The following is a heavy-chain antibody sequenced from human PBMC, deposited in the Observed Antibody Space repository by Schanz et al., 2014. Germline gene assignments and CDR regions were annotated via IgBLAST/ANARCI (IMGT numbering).Heavy chain of an antibody. V-gene: IGHV3-21*01. Sequence: EVQLVESGGGLVKPGGSLRLSCAASGFTFSSYSMNWVRQAPGKGLEWVSSISSSSSYIYYADSVKGRFTISRDNAKNSLYLQMNSLRAEDTAVYYCAREEGWGIAAAGSKHYYYGMDVWGQGTTXTVSS. CDR2: ISSSSSYI. J-gene: IGHJ6*02. CDR1: GFTFSSYS. CDR3: AREEGWGIAAAGSKHYYYGMDV. D-gene: IGHD6-13*01.